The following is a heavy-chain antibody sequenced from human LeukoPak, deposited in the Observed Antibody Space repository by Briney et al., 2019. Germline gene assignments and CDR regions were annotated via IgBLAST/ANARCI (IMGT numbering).Heavy chain of an antibody. V-gene: IGHV1-18*01. D-gene: IGHD3-22*01. CDR3: ARGGYYYEVSWAFDI. J-gene: IGHJ3*02. CDR1: GYTFTSYG. Sequence: ASVKVSCKASGYTFTSYGISWVRQAPGQGLEWMGWISAYNGNTNYAQKLQGRVTMTTDTSTSTAYMELRSLRSDDTAVCYCARGGYYYEVSWAFDIWGQGTMVTVSS. CDR2: ISAYNGNT.